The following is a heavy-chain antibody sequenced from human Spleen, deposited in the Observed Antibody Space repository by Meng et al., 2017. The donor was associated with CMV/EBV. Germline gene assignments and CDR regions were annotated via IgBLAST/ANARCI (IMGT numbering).Heavy chain of an antibody. CDR3: ARERPMVRGNFPHIYYGMDV. D-gene: IGHD3-10*01. CDR1: DFIFSTFS. J-gene: IGHJ6*02. V-gene: IGHV3-21*01. Sequence: GESLKISCAASDFIFSTFSMNWVRQAPGKGLEWVSHISSSSSYIYYADSVKGRFTISRDNSKKSLFLQIHSLRAEDTAVYYCARERPMVRGNFPHIYYGMDVWGQGTTVTVSS. CDR2: ISSSSSYI.